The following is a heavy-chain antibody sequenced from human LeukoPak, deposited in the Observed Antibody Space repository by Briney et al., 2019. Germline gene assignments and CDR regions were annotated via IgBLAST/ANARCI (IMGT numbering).Heavy chain of an antibody. D-gene: IGHD3-22*01. Sequence: GGSLRLSCTASGFTFGDYAMSWVRQAPGKGLEWVGFIRSEDYGGTIEYAASVKGRFTISRDDSKSIAYLQMNSLKAEDTAVYFCSSHTSGYYYSDYWGQGTLVTVSS. CDR1: GFTFGDYA. J-gene: IGHJ4*02. V-gene: IGHV3-49*04. CDR2: IRSEDYGGTI. CDR3: SSHTSGYYYSDY.